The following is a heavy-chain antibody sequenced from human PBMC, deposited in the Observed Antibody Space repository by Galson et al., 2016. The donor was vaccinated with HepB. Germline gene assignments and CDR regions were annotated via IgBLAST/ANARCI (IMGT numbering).Heavy chain of an antibody. D-gene: IGHD3-16*01. CDR2: ISAGGGII. CDR3: AKDLYGG. CDR1: GFTFSSFA. J-gene: IGHJ4*02. V-gene: IGHV3-23*01. Sequence: SLRLSCATSGFTFSSFAMSWVRQAPGKGPERVSGISAGGGIIRYADSVRGRFTISRDYSNTLYLQMNSLRAEDTAIYYCAKDLYGGWGQGTLVTVSS.